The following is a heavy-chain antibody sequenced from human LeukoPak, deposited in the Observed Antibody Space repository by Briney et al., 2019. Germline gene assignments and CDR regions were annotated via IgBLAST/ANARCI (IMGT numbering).Heavy chain of an antibody. J-gene: IGHJ6*03. Sequence: SETLSLTCTVSGYSISTGYYWDWIRQPPGKGLEWIGTFYHGGSTNYNPSLKSRVTISVDTSKNQFSLRLSSVTAADTAVYYCARDWGVSARPGYMDVWGKGTTVTVSS. V-gene: IGHV4-38-2*02. CDR2: FYHGGST. CDR3: ARDWGVSARPGYMDV. CDR1: GYSISTGYY. D-gene: IGHD6-6*01.